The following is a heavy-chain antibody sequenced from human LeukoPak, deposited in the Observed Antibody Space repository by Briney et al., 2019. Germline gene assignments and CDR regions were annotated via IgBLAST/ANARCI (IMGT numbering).Heavy chain of an antibody. CDR3: ARHSSRTNLNWFDP. D-gene: IGHD6-13*01. V-gene: IGHV3-23*01. Sequence: GGSLRLSCAASGFTFSSYAMSWVRQAPGKGLEWVSAISGSGGSTYYADSVKGRFTISRDNSKNTLYLQMNSLRAEDTAVYYCARHSSRTNLNWFDPWGQGTLVTVSS. CDR1: GFTFSSYA. J-gene: IGHJ5*02. CDR2: ISGSGGST.